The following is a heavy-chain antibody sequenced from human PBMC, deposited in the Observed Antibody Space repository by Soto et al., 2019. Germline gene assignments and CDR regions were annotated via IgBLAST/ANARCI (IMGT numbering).Heavy chain of an antibody. CDR2: IKSKTDGGTT. CDR1: GFTFSNAW. V-gene: IGHV3-15*01. D-gene: IGHD5-18*01. CDR3: TFTAMVTLDYYYYGMDV. Sequence: SLRLSCAASGFTFSNAWMSWVRQAPGKGLEWVGRIKSKTDGGTTDYAAPVKGRFTISRDDSKNTLYLQMNSLKTEDTAVYYCTFTAMVTLDYYYYGMDVWGQGTTVTVSS. J-gene: IGHJ6*02.